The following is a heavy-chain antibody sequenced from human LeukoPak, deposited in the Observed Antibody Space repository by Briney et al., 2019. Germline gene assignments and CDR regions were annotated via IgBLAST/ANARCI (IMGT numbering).Heavy chain of an antibody. D-gene: IGHD3-22*01. CDR1: GVSISSYY. J-gene: IGHJ3*02. CDR3: ARELNLGYDSSGYDAFDI. Sequence: PSETLSLTCTVSGVSISSYYWSWIRQPAGKGLEWIGRIYTSGSTNYNPSLKSRVTISVDTSKNQFSLKLSSVTAADTAVYYCARELNLGYDSSGYDAFDIWGQGTMVTVSS. V-gene: IGHV4-4*07. CDR2: IYTSGST.